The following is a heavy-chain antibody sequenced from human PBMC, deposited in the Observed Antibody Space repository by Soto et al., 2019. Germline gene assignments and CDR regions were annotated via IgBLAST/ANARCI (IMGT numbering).Heavy chain of an antibody. CDR3: ECSIWSGVDY. J-gene: IGHJ4*02. CDR1: GGSISSSSYY. Sequence: QLQLQESGPGLVKPSETLSLTCTVSGGSISSSSYYWGWIRQPPGKGLEWIGSIYYSGSTYYNPFRKSRFTISVDTSKNQFALKLSSVPGADTAVYYCECSIWSGVDYWGQGTLVTVSS. V-gene: IGHV4-39*01. D-gene: IGHD3-3*01. CDR2: IYYSGST.